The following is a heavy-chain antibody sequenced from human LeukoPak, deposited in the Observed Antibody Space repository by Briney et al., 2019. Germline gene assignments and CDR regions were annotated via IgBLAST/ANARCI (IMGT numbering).Heavy chain of an antibody. V-gene: IGHV3-30*18. D-gene: IGHD3-10*01. CDR2: ISYDGSNK. CDR1: GFTFSSYG. Sequence: GRSLRLSCAASGFTFSSYGMHWVRQAPGKGLEWVAVISYDGSNKYYADSVKGRFTISRDNSKNTLYLQMNGLRAEDTAVYYCAKLVGSGIDYYYYYMDVWGKGTTVTVSS. J-gene: IGHJ6*03. CDR3: AKLVGSGIDYYYYYMDV.